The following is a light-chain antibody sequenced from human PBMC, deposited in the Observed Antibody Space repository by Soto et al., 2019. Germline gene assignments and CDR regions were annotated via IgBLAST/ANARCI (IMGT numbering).Light chain of an antibody. J-gene: IGKJ5*01. Sequence: IQMTQSPSSLSASVGDRVTITCRASQGISTYLNWYQQKPGKAPKLLIYAASSLQSGVPSRFSGSGSGTDFTLTISSLQPEDFATYYCQQSYSIPITFGQGTDWRI. V-gene: IGKV1-39*01. CDR2: AAS. CDR1: QGISTY. CDR3: QQSYSIPIT.